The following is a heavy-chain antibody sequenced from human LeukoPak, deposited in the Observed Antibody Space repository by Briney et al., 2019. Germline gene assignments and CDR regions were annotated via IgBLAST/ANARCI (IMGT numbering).Heavy chain of an antibody. CDR3: AKGTEYYYGSGSYRY. D-gene: IGHD3-10*01. J-gene: IGHJ4*02. CDR2: ISGSGGST. V-gene: IGHV3-23*01. CDR1: GFTFSSYA. Sequence: PGGSLRLSCAASGFTFSSYAMSWVRQAPGKGLEWVSAISGSGGSTYYADSVKGRFTISRDNSKNTLYLQMNSPRAEDTAVYYCAKGTEYYYGSGSYRYWGQGTLVTVSS.